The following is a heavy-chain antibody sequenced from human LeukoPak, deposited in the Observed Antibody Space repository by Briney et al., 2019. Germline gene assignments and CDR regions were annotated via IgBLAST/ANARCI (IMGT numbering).Heavy chain of an antibody. D-gene: IGHD1-26*01. Sequence: GGSLRLSCAASGFTFSSYSMNWARQAPGKGLEWVSSISSDSTYIYYADSVKGRFTISRDNAKNSLYLQMNSLRVEDTAVYYCAAGATRYEDVWGQGTTVTVSS. CDR2: ISSDSTYI. J-gene: IGHJ6*02. V-gene: IGHV3-21*01. CDR1: GFTFSSYS. CDR3: AAGATRYEDV.